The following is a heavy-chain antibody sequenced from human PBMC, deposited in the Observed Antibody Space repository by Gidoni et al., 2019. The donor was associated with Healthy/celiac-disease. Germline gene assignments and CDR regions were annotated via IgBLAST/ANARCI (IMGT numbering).Heavy chain of an antibody. CDR2: ISYDGSNK. Sequence: QGQLVESVGGVVHTGRSLRLSCAASGFPFSSYAMHGVRQAPGKGLEWVAVISYDGSNKYYADSVKGRFTISRDNSKNTLYLQMNSLRAEDTAVYYCARDNLVVATGFGPDYWGQGTLVTVSS. CDR1: GFPFSSYA. CDR3: ARDNLVVATGFGPDY. V-gene: IGHV3-30-3*01. D-gene: IGHD5-12*01. J-gene: IGHJ4*02.